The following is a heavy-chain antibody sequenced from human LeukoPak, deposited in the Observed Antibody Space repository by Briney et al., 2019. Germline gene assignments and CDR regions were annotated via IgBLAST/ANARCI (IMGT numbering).Heavy chain of an antibody. V-gene: IGHV4-39*01. CDR3: ARHGSYRPTYFDY. D-gene: IGHD3-16*02. J-gene: IGHJ4*02. CDR2: IYYSGST. Sequence: SETLSLTCTVSGGSISSSSYYWGWIRQPPGKGLEWIGSIYYSGSTYYNPSLKSRVTISVDTSKNQFFLKLSSVTAADTAVYYCARHGSYRPTYFDYWGQGTLVTVSS. CDR1: GGSISSSSYY.